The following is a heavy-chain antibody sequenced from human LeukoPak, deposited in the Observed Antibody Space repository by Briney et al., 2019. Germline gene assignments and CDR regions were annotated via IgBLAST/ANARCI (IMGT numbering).Heavy chain of an antibody. V-gene: IGHV4-30-4*01. CDR2: IYYSGST. Sequence: PSETLSLTCTVSGGSISSGDYYWSWIRQPPGKGLEWIGYIYYSGSTYYNPSLNSRVTISVDTSKNQFSLKLSSVTAADTAVYYCAAGSGSYYKGYYGMDVWGKGTTVTVSS. D-gene: IGHD3-10*01. CDR3: AAGSGSYYKGYYGMDV. J-gene: IGHJ6*04. CDR1: GGSISSGDYY.